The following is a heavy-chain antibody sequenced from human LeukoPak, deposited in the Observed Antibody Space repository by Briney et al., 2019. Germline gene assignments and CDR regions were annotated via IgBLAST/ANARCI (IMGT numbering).Heavy chain of an antibody. D-gene: IGHD2-2*01. CDR3: ARVPYCSSTSCYRWFDP. Sequence: SETLSLTCTVSGGSISSGDYYWSWIRQPPGKGLEWIGYIYYSGSTSYNPSLKSRVTISVDTSKNQFSLKLSSVTAADTAVYYCARVPYCSSTSCYRWFDPWGQGTLVTVSS. V-gene: IGHV4-30-4*02. J-gene: IGHJ5*02. CDR1: GGSISSGDYY. CDR2: IYYSGST.